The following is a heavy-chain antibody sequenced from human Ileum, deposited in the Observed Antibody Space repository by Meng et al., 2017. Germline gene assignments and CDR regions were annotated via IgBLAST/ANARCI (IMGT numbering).Heavy chain of an antibody. D-gene: IGHD3-10*01. CDR1: GGSISSGSYY. Sequence: SETLSLTCTVSGGSISSGSYYWSWIRQPAGKGLEWIGRIYTSGSTNYNPSLKSRVTISVDTSKNQFSLKLSSVTAADTAVYYCARHNSMVRGVIIPPGMDVWGQGTTVTVSS. V-gene: IGHV4-61*02. CDR3: ARHNSMVRGVIIPPGMDV. CDR2: IYTSGST. J-gene: IGHJ6*02.